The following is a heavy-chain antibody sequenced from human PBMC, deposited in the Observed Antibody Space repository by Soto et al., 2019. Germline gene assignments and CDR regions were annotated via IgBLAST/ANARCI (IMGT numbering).Heavy chain of an antibody. CDR2: ISSSSSYI. J-gene: IGHJ3*02. Sequence: GGSLRLSCAASGFTFSSYSMNWVRQAPGKGLEWVSSISSSSSYIYYADSVKGRFTISRDNAKNSLYLQMNSLRAEDTAVYYCARGYYDFWSGSAEDAFDIWGQGTMVTGSS. CDR1: GFTFSSYS. CDR3: ARGYYDFWSGSAEDAFDI. V-gene: IGHV3-21*01. D-gene: IGHD3-3*01.